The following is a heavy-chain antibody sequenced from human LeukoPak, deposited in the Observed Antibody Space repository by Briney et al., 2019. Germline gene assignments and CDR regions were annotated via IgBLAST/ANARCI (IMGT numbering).Heavy chain of an antibody. D-gene: IGHD6-13*01. CDR3: ARGFWIAAAPTD. V-gene: IGHV4-34*01. CDR2: INHSGST. Sequence: PSETLSLTCAVYGGSFSGYYWSWIRQPPGKGLEWIGEINHSGSTNYNPSLKSRVTISVDTSKNQFSLKLSSVTAADTAVYYCARGFWIAAAPTDWGQGTLVTVPS. J-gene: IGHJ4*02. CDR1: GGSFSGYY.